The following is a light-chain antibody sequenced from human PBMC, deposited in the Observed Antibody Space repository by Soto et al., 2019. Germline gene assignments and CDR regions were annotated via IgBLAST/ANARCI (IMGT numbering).Light chain of an antibody. Sequence: DIVLTQSPATLSLSPGERASLSCRASQSVGTSLAWYQQRPGQAPRLLLSAASTRATGIPARFSGSGTGTSLDLTVIGLQPEDVAVYYCQQRANWPSSDTFCQGTKLEIK. J-gene: IGKJ2*01. CDR3: QQRANWPSSDT. CDR2: AAS. CDR1: QSVGTS. V-gene: IGKV3-11*01.